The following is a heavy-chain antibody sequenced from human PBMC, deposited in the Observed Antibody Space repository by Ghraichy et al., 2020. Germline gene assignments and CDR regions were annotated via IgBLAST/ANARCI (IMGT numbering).Heavy chain of an antibody. J-gene: IGHJ4*02. D-gene: IGHD3-10*01. CDR3: ARGSLTMVQGVIIGCFDY. Sequence: SETLSLTCSFSGGSITTYYWSWSRQPPGKGLEWIGYIYHSGRTNYNPSLKSRVTISVDTSQNQYSLKLSSVTAADTAVYFCARGSLTMVQGVIIGCFDYWGQGTLVTVSS. CDR1: GGSITTYY. CDR2: IYHSGRT. V-gene: IGHV4-59*01.